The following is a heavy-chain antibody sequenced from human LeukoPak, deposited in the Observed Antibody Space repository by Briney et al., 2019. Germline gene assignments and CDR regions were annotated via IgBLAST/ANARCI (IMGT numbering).Heavy chain of an antibody. J-gene: IGHJ5*02. D-gene: IGHD6-6*01. Sequence: SETLSLTCTVSGGSINSYYWSWVRQPPGKGLEWIGYIYYSGSTNYNPSLKSRVTISVDTSKNQISLKLSSVTAADTAVYYCARLGVRYSTSSWWFDPWGQGTLVTVSS. CDR1: GGSINSYY. CDR2: IYYSGST. V-gene: IGHV4-59*08. CDR3: ARLGVRYSTSSWWFDP.